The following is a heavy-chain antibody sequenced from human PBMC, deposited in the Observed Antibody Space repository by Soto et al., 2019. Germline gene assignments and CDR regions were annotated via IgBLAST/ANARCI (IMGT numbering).Heavy chain of an antibody. D-gene: IGHD1-1*01. CDR2: LYDVDGS. V-gene: IGHV3-53*01. Sequence: ESGGGLIQPGESLRLSCAAFGLTISGKKYVAWVRQAPGKGLEWVSALYDVDGSFYADSVTGRFTTSSDSSKTTVYLQMNDVGADDTAVYYCATRHEREHAFDVWGQGTTVTISS. CDR3: ATRHEREHAFDV. J-gene: IGHJ3*01. CDR1: GLTISGKKY.